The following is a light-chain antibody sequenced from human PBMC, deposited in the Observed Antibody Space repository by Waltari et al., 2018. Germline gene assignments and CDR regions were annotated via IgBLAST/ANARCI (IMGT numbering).Light chain of an antibody. CDR1: QSVSTY. CDR3: QQYYDYQRS. Sequence: IRLTQSPSPPPPSTGDGFPITCRASQSVSTYLAWYQQKPGKAPKLLIYAASTLQRGVPLRFSGSGSGTDFTLSISCLQSEDFATYYCQQYYDYQRSFGQGTKVEIK. CDR2: AAS. V-gene: IGKV1-8*01. J-gene: IGKJ1*01.